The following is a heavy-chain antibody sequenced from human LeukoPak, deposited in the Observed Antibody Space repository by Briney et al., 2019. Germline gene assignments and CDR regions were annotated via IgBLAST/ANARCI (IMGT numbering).Heavy chain of an antibody. V-gene: IGHV3-30-3*01. Sequence: GRSLRLSCAASGFTFSSYAMHWVRQAPGKGLEWVAVISYDGSNKYYADSVKGRFTISRDNSKNTLYLQMNSLRAEDTAVYYCAKDRARYYYDSSGFSHWGQGTLVTVSS. CDR2: ISYDGSNK. CDR3: AKDRARYYYDSSGFSH. J-gene: IGHJ4*02. D-gene: IGHD3-22*01. CDR1: GFTFSSYA.